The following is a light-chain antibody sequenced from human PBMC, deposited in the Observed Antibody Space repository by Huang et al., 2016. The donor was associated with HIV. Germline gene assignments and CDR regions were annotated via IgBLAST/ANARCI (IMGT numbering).Light chain of an antibody. CDR2: LGS. V-gene: IGKV2-28*01. Sequence: VVMTQSPLSMPVPPGEPASISCRSSQSLRHRNGLNYLDWYLQKPGQSPQRRIQLGSSRASGVPDRFSGGGSGTDFSLNISRVEAEDAGIYYCMEALQTPYTFGQGTKLEI. CDR3: MEALQTPYT. J-gene: IGKJ2*01. CDR1: QSLRHRNGLNY.